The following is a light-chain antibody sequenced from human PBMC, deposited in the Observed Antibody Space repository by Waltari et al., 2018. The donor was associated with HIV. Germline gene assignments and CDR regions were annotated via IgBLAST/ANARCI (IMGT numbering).Light chain of an antibody. CDR2: NNN. V-gene: IGLV1-44*01. CDR3: AAWDDSLNAHVL. Sequence: QSVLTQPPSASGTPGQRVTISCSGRTSNIGSNTVNRYQQLPGTAPKLLIYNNNQRPSGVSDRFSGSKSGTSASLASSGLQSEDEADYYCAAWDDSLNAHVLFGGGTKLTVL. CDR1: TSNIGSNT. J-gene: IGLJ2*01.